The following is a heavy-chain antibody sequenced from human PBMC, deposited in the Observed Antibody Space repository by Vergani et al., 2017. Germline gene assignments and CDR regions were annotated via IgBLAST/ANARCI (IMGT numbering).Heavy chain of an antibody. CDR1: GLMFNNYG. J-gene: IGHJ4*02. V-gene: IGHV3-30*18. Sequence: QVQLVESGGGVVPPGRSLRLSCETSGLMFNNYGMHWVRQAPGKGLEWVAVISSDGSNKHYADSVKGRFTISRDNSQNTLYLQMDSLTAEDTAIYFCVNGYYYDQSGLASFDYWGQGTLVTVSS. CDR3: VNGYYYDQSGLASFDY. CDR2: ISSDGSNK. D-gene: IGHD3-22*01.